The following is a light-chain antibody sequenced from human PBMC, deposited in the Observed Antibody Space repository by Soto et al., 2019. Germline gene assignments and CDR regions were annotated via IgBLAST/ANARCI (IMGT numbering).Light chain of an antibody. Sequence: IVMTQSPVTLSASPWERATLSCTARQSVSSNLTWYQQKPRQAPRLLIYGTSSRATGIPPRFRGSGSGTDFTLTISSLEPDDFAVYYCQQRSNWQITFGQGTRLEIK. J-gene: IGKJ5*01. V-gene: IGKV3-11*01. CDR3: QQRSNWQIT. CDR1: QSVSSN. CDR2: GTS.